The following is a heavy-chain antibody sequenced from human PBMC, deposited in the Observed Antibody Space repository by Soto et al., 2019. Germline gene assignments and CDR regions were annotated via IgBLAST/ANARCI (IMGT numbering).Heavy chain of an antibody. Sequence: QVQLVQSGAEVKKPGASVKVSCKASGYTFTSYAMHWVRQAPGQRLEWMGWINAGNGNTKYSQKFQGRVTITRDTFASTAYMDLSSLRSEDTAVYYCARGYAGYFQWFDPWGQGTLVTVSS. V-gene: IGHV1-3*01. D-gene: IGHD5-12*01. CDR1: GYTFTSYA. J-gene: IGHJ5*02. CDR2: INAGNGNT. CDR3: ARGYAGYFQWFDP.